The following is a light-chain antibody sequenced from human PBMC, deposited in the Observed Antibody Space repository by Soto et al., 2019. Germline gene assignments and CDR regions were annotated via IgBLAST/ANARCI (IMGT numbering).Light chain of an antibody. J-gene: IGKJ1*01. V-gene: IGKV3-20*01. Sequence: EIVLTQSPGTLSFSPGERATLSCRASQSITNNSLAWYQQKAGQVPRLLLYGASTRPTGIPDRFSGSGSGTDFTLTITRLEPDDFAVYYCQHYGSSPRTFGQGTKVEIK. CDR2: GAS. CDR1: QSITNNS. CDR3: QHYGSSPRT.